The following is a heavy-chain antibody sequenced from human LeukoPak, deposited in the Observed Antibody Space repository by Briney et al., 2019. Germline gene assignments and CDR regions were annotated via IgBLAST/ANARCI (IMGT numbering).Heavy chain of an antibody. CDR3: AKVMGYDSSGYINY. CDR1: GFTFSSYV. J-gene: IGHJ4*02. D-gene: IGHD3-22*01. V-gene: IGHV3-23*01. Sequence: GGSLRLSCAASGFTFSSYVMSWVRQAPGKGLEWVSAISGSGGSTYYADSVKGRFTISRDNSKNTLYLQMNSLRAEDTAVYYCAKVMGYDSSGYINYWGQGTLVTVSS. CDR2: ISGSGGST.